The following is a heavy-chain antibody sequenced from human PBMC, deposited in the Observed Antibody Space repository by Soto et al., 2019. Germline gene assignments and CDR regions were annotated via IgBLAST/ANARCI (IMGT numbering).Heavy chain of an antibody. Sequence: EVQLVESGGDLVQPGGSLRLSCAASGFTFNNYWMHWVRQAPGKGLVWVSRIKGDESSTNYADSVKGRFTISRDNAKNTLYLKMHGLRPEETAVYYCARGGSGAYLLDYWGQGTLVTVSS. CDR3: ARGGSGAYLLDY. V-gene: IGHV3-74*01. CDR1: GFTFNNYW. J-gene: IGHJ4*02. D-gene: IGHD3-10*01. CDR2: IKGDESST.